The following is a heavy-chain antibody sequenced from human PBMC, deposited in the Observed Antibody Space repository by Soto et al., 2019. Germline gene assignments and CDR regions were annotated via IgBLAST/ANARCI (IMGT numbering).Heavy chain of an antibody. J-gene: IGHJ2*01. CDR3: ARAGGYCCGCRAEHDIRYVRLVSAFLLNRATDL. Sequence: GQGLEWMGIIHPSGGNTNYAQKFQGRVTMTRDTSTSTVYMEVRRLRAEDTAVYYCARAGGYCCGCRAEHDIRYVRLVSAFLLNRATDL. D-gene: IGHD2-15*01. V-gene: IGHV1-46*03. CDR2: IHPSGGNT.